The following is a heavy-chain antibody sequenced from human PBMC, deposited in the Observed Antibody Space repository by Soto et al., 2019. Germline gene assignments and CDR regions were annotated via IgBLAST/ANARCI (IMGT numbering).Heavy chain of an antibody. CDR2: IGSHAGGT. J-gene: IGHJ4*02. Sequence: VGSLRLSCAASGFTFSSYAMTWVRQSPGKGLEWVSSIGSHAGGTYYADSVKGRFAISRDNSKNMLYLQMNSLRVEDTAVYYCAGLDYSSSRYWGRGTLVTVSS. V-gene: IGHV3-23*01. CDR1: GFTFSSYA. D-gene: IGHD6-13*01. CDR3: AGLDYSSSRY.